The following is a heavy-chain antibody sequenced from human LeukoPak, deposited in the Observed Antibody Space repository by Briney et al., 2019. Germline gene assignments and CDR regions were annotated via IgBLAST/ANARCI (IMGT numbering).Heavy chain of an antibody. D-gene: IGHD3-22*01. CDR1: GYTFTSYY. Sequence: DXVKVSWKASGYTFTSYYMHWVRQAPGQGIEWMGINNTTGVSTTNPHKFQRIVTITRHTSTSTVYMELSSLRSEDTAVYYCARDGDDSSGGEVQHWGQGTLVTVSS. CDR3: ARDGDDSSGGEVQH. CDR2: NNTTGVST. V-gene: IGHV1-46*01. J-gene: IGHJ1*01.